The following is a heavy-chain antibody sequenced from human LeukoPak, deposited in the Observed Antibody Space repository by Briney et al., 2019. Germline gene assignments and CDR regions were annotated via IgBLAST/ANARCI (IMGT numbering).Heavy chain of an antibody. CDR2: ISGSGGST. CDR3: AGLTGLRGYSYGFDY. D-gene: IGHD5-18*01. Sequence: TGGSLRLSCAASGFTFSSYAMSWVRQAPGKGLEWVSGISGSGGSTYYADSVKGRFTISRDNSKNTLYLQMNSLRAEDTAVYYCAGLTGLRGYSYGFDYWGQGTLVTVSS. V-gene: IGHV3-23*01. J-gene: IGHJ4*02. CDR1: GFTFSSYA.